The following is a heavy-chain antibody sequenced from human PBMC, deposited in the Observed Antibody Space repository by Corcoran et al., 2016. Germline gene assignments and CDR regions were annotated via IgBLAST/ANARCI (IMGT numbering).Heavy chain of an antibody. D-gene: IGHD6-6*01. V-gene: IGHV3-7*01. Sequence: EVQLVESGGGLVQPGGSLRLSCAASGFTFSSYWMSWVRQAPGKGLEWVANIKQDGSEKYYVDSVQGRFTISRDNAKNSLYLQMNSRRAEDTAVYYCAREAASIAALFDYWGQGTLVTVSS. CDR1: GFTFSSYW. CDR2: IKQDGSEK. CDR3: AREAASIAALFDY. J-gene: IGHJ4*02.